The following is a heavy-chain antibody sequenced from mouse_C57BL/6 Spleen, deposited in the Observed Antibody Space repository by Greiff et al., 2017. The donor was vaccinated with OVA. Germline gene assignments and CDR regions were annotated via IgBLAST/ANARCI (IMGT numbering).Heavy chain of an antibody. Sequence: VMLVESGAELVKPGASVKMSCKASGYTFTTYPIEWMQQNHGKSLEWIGNFNPYNDDTKYNEKFKGKATLTVEKSSRTVYLELSRLTSDDSAVYYCARRANYDCYFDVWGTGTTVTVSS. CDR3: ARRANYDCYFDV. V-gene: IGHV1-47*01. D-gene: IGHD1-1*01. J-gene: IGHJ1*03. CDR1: GYTFTTYP. CDR2: FNPYNDDT.